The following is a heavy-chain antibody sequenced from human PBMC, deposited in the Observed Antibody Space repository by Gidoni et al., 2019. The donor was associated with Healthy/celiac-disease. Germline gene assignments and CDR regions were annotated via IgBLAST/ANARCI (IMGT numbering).Heavy chain of an antibody. CDR1: GYTFTGYY. CDR3: ARTDYDILTGYYSHDDYYYYYGMDV. D-gene: IGHD3-9*01. Sequence: QVQLVQSGAEVKKPGASVKVSCKASGYTFTGYYMHWVRQAPGQGLEWMGWINPNSGGTNYAQKFQGRVTMTRDTSISTAYMELSRLRSDDTAVYYCARTDYDILTGYYSHDDYYYYYGMDVWGQGTTVTVSS. V-gene: IGHV1-2*02. CDR2: INPNSGGT. J-gene: IGHJ6*02.